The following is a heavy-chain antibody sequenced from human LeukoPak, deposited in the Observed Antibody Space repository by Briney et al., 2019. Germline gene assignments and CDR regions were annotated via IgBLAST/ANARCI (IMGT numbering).Heavy chain of an antibody. CDR1: GLTFSSYA. J-gene: IGHJ5*02. D-gene: IGHD6-13*01. CDR2: ISGSGSRT. Sequence: GGSLRLSCAASGLTFSSYAMSWVRQAPGKGLEWVSAISGSGSRTHYADSVKGRFTISRDNSKNIFYLRINSLRAEDTAVYYCAKEVVVSAAVGTVGFDPWGQGTLVIVSS. CDR3: AKEVVVSAAVGTVGFDP. V-gene: IGHV3-23*01.